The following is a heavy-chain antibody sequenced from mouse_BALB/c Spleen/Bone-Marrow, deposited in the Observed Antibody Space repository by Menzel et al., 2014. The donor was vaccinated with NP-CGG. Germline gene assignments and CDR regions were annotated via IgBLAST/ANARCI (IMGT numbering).Heavy chain of an antibody. V-gene: IGHV1S29*02. Sequence: EVQVLESGPELVKPGASVKISCKASGYTFTDYNMHRVKQSPGTSLAWIGSIYPYQGGTAYNQKFKNKATWTVDNSASKAYMELRSVTSEDSAVYYCARWNYGSRSSFDYWGQGTTLTVSS. CDR1: GYTFTDYN. CDR3: ARWNYGSRSSFDY. CDR2: IYPYQGGT. D-gene: IGHD1-1*01. J-gene: IGHJ2*01.